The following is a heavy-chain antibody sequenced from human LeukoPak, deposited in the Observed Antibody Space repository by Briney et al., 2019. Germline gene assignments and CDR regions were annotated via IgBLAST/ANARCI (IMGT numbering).Heavy chain of an antibody. Sequence: PGRSLRLSCAASGFTFSSYAIHWVRQAPGKGLEWVAVISFDGSNKYYADSVKGRSTISRDNSKNTLYLQMNSLRAEDTAVYYCARNRGDYVDCWGQGALVTVSS. CDR2: ISFDGSNK. CDR3: ARNRGDYVDC. J-gene: IGHJ4*02. V-gene: IGHV3-30*04. D-gene: IGHD1-14*01. CDR1: GFTFSSYA.